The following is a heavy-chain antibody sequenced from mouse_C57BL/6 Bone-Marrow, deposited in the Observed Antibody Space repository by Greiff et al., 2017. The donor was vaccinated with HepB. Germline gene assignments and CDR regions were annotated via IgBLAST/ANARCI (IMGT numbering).Heavy chain of an antibody. V-gene: IGHV1-77*01. Sequence: VQLQQSGAELVKPGASVKISCQASGYTFTDYYINWVKQRPGQGLEWIGKIGPGSGSTYYNEKFKGKATLTADKSSSTAYMQLSSLTSEDSAVYFCASDGYYFPWFAYWGQGTLVTVSA. J-gene: IGHJ3*01. CDR1: GYTFTDYY. D-gene: IGHD2-3*01. CDR2: IGPGSGST. CDR3: ASDGYYFPWFAY.